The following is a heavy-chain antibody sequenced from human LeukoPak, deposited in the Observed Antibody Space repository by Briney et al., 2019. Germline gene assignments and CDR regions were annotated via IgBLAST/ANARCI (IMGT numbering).Heavy chain of an antibody. J-gene: IGHJ6*03. CDR1: GFTFSSYW. CDR3: AIVVEHYYYYMDV. CDR2: IKQDGSEK. Sequence: GGSLRLSCAASGFTFSSYWMSWVRQAPGKGLEWVANIKQDGSEKYYVDSVKGRFTISRDNAKNSLYLQMNSLRAEDTAVYYCAIVVEHYYYYMDVWGKGTTVTISS. V-gene: IGHV3-7*01. D-gene: IGHD2-2*01.